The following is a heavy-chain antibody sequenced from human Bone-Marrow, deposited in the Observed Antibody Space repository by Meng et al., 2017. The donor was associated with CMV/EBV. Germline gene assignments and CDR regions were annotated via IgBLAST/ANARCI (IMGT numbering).Heavy chain of an antibody. Sequence: SCAASGFTFRNYAMSGVRQAPGKGLGWVAVVYRGNLGINYVNSVRGSFTISKDYSKNTLDLQMNSLRAEDTAVYYCVKDDPTGWGDYWGQGTLVTVSS. CDR3: VKDDPTGWGDY. V-gene: IGHV3-23*03. CDR2: VYRGNLGI. D-gene: IGHD3-16*01. CDR1: GFTFRNYA. J-gene: IGHJ4*02.